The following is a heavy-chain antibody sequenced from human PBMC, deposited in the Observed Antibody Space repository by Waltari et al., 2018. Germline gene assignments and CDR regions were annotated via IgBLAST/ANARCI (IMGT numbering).Heavy chain of an antibody. Sequence: QVQLQQWGPGLVKPSETLSLTCTVSGGSISSYYWRWSRQPPGKGREWIGESSRSGRTNSNPSLKSRVTISVDTSKNQFSLKLSSVTDADTDVYYCASYARDGYNAHYFDYWGQGTLVTVSS. J-gene: IGHJ4*02. V-gene: IGHV4-34*01. D-gene: IGHD5-12*01. CDR1: GGSISSYY. CDR3: ASYARDGYNAHYFDY. CDR2: SSRSGRT.